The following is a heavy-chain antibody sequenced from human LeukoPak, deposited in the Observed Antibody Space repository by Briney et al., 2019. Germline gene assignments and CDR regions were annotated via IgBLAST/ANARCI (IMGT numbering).Heavy chain of an antibody. CDR3: ARDQVEYDFWSGAID. Sequence: GASVKVSCKASGYTFTSYYMHWVRQAPGQGLEWMGIINPSGGSTSYAQKFQGRVTMTRDMSTSTVYMELSSLRSEDTAVYYCARDQVEYDFWSGAIDWGQGTLVTVSS. V-gene: IGHV1-46*01. D-gene: IGHD3-3*01. J-gene: IGHJ4*02. CDR1: GYTFTSYY. CDR2: INPSGGST.